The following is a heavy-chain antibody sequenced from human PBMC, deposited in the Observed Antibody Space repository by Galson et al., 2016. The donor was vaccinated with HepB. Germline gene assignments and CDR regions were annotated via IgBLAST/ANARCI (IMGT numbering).Heavy chain of an antibody. CDR3: ARFGTEITPGGPFDS. D-gene: IGHD4-23*01. J-gene: IGHJ4*02. Sequence: PALVKPTQTLTLTCTFSGFSLSTSGVGVGWIRQPPGRALEWLAHIFWNDDKRYSPSLKSRLTITKDTSKNHVVLTVTNMDPVDTPTYYWARFGTEITPGGPFDSWGQGTLVTVSS. V-gene: IGHV2-5*01. CDR2: IFWNDDK. CDR1: GFSLSTSGVG.